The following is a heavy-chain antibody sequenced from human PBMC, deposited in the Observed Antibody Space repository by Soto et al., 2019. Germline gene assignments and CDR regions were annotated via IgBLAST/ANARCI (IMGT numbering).Heavy chain of an antibody. CDR2: ISYDGSNK. CDR3: ARAGFPDH. V-gene: IGHV3-30-3*01. CDR1: GFTFSRYA. Sequence: QVQLVESGGGVVQPGRSLRLSCAASGFTFSRYATHWFRQAPGKRLEWVAVISYDGSNKYYEDSVKGRFTISRDNSKNTLYLRMNILRAEDTAVYYCARAGFPDHWGQGTLVTVSS. J-gene: IGHJ5*02.